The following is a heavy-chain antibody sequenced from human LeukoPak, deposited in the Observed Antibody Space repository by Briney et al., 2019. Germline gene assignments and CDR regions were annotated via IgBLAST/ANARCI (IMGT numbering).Heavy chain of an antibody. J-gene: IGHJ4*02. Sequence: SETLSLTCTVSGGSISSYYWSWIRQPPGKGLEWDGYIYYSGSTNYNPSLKSRVTISVDTSKNQFSLKLSSVTAADTAVYYCARGRYYDCSVYYYWGQGTLVTVSS. CDR1: GGSISSYY. CDR2: IYYSGST. CDR3: ARGRYYDCSVYYY. V-gene: IGHV4-59*01. D-gene: IGHD3-22*01.